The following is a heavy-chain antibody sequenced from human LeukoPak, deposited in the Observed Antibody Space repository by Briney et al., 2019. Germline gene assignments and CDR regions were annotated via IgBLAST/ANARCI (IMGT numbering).Heavy chain of an antibody. D-gene: IGHD3-22*01. Sequence: PSETLSLTCAVYGGSFSGYYWSWIRQPPGKGLEWIGEINHSGSTNYNPSLKSRVTISVDTSKNQFSLELSSVTAADTAVYYCARKRRYYYDSSGYYYNDYWGQGTLVTVSS. CDR1: GGSFSGYY. V-gene: IGHV4-34*01. CDR3: ARKRRYYYDSSGYYYNDY. J-gene: IGHJ4*02. CDR2: INHSGST.